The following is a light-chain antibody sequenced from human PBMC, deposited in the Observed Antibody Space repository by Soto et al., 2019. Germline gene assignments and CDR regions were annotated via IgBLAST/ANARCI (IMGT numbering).Light chain of an antibody. Sequence: IGLPQSPATRSLSPGERATLSCRASQSVSNNYLAWYKQKPGQAPRLLIYGASNRATGIPDRFSGSGSGTDFTLPISRLEPEEFAVDDCPQYGSSGTFGQGTKVDI. J-gene: IGKJ1*01. V-gene: IGKV3-20*01. CDR3: PQYGSSGT. CDR2: GAS. CDR1: QSVSNNY.